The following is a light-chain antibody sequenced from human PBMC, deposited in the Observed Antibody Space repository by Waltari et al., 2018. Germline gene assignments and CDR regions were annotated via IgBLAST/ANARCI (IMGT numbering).Light chain of an antibody. V-gene: IGKV3-11*01. CDR3: QQRANWPPLT. J-gene: IGKJ4*01. Sequence: EIVLTQSPATLSLSPGERATLSCRASQSVSNFLAWYQQKPGQAPRLLLYHASNRATGIPARFSGRGSGTDFTLTISSLEPGDSAVYYCQQRANWPPLTFGGGTRVEI. CDR1: QSVSNF. CDR2: HAS.